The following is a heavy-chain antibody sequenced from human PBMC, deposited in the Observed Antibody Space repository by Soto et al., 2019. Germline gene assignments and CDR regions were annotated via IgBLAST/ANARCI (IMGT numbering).Heavy chain of an antibody. D-gene: IGHD3-22*01. J-gene: IGHJ6*02. Sequence: QVQLVQSGAEVKKPGSSVKVSCKASGGTFSSYAISWVRQAPGQGLEWMGGIIPIFGTANYAQKFQGRVTITADESTSTAYMELSSLRSEDTAVYYCAREAYDSSGYYYYYGMDVWGQGTTGTGSS. CDR2: IIPIFGTA. CDR1: GGTFSSYA. V-gene: IGHV1-69*01. CDR3: AREAYDSSGYYYYYGMDV.